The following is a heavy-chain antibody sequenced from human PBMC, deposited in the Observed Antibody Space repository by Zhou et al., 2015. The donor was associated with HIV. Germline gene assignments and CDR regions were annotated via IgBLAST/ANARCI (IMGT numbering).Heavy chain of an antibody. J-gene: IGHJ3*02. D-gene: IGHD3-9*01. Sequence: QVQLVQSGAEVKRPGASMKVSCKASGYTFNAHYLHWVRQAPGQGLEWMGWIDPSTGGTNYAQKFQGRVTMTTNTSITTASMELRSLTSGDTAVYYCASNSALYYDIRGGNDAFDIWGQGTMVTVSS. V-gene: IGHV1-2*02. CDR2: IDPSTGGT. CDR3: ASNSALYYDIRGGNDAFDI. CDR1: GYTFNAHY.